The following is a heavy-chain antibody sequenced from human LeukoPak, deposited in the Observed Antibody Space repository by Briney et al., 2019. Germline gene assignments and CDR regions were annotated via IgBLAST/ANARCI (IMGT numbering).Heavy chain of an antibody. CDR2: IIPILGIA. Sequence: SVKVSCKASGGTFSSYAISWVRQAPGQGLEWMGRIIPILGIANYAQKFQGRVTITADKSTSTAYMELSSLRSEDTAVYYCARDRQYPGVVPAATYFDYWGQGTLVTVSS. J-gene: IGHJ4*02. V-gene: IGHV1-69*04. CDR1: GGTFSSYA. CDR3: ARDRQYPGVVPAATYFDY. D-gene: IGHD2-2*01.